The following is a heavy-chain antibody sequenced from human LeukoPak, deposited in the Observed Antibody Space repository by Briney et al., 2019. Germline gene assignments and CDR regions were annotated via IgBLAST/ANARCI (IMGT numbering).Heavy chain of an antibody. CDR3: ARAQDIVVVPAAIDPYYYGMDV. CDR1: GGTFSSYA. Sequence: SVKVSCKASGGTFSSYAISWVRQAPGQGLEWMGGIIPIFGTANYAQKFQGRVTITADESTSTAYMELSSLRSEDTAVYYCARAQDIVVVPAAIDPYYYGMDVWGKGTTVSVSS. J-gene: IGHJ6*04. CDR2: IIPIFGTA. V-gene: IGHV1-69*13. D-gene: IGHD2-2*01.